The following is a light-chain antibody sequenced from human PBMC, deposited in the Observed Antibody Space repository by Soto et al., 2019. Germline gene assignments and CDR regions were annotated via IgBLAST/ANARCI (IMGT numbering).Light chain of an antibody. V-gene: IGKV3-20*01. CDR2: GAS. CDR1: QSVDSSY. CDR3: QQYSSSQTWT. Sequence: EIVLTQSPGTLSLSPGERATLSCRASQSVDSSYLAWYQQKPGQAPRLLIYGASSRATGIPDRFSGSGSGTDFTLTISRLEPEDFAVYYCQQYSSSQTWTFGQGTKVEIK. J-gene: IGKJ1*01.